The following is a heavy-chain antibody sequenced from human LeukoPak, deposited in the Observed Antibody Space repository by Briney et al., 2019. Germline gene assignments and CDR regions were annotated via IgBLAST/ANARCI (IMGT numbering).Heavy chain of an antibody. Sequence: PGGSLRLSCAASGFTFSDYYMSWIRQAPGKGLECVSYISSSGSTIYHADSVKGRFTISRDNAKNSLSLQMNSLRAEDTAVYYCATEKGDSPDYWGQGTLVTVSS. CDR3: ATEKGDSPDY. CDR2: ISSSGSTI. J-gene: IGHJ4*02. D-gene: IGHD2-21*01. V-gene: IGHV3-11*01. CDR1: GFTFSDYY.